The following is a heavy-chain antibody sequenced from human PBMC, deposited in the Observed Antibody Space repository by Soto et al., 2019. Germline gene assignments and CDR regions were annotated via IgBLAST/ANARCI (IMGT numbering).Heavy chain of an antibody. V-gene: IGHV4-59*01. CDR3: ARELWGYCGDDCYPLDV. Sequence: PSETLSLTCTVSGGSISSYYWSWIRQPPGKGLEWIGYMYNTGSTIYNPSLKSRVTISVDTSKNQFSLKLNSVTAADTAVYYCARELWGYCGDDCYPLDVWGQVTTVTVS. CDR2: MYNTGST. J-gene: IGHJ6*02. D-gene: IGHD2-21*02. CDR1: GGSISSYY.